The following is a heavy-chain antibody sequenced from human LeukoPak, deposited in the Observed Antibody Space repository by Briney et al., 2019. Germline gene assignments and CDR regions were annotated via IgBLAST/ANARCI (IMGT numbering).Heavy chain of an antibody. V-gene: IGHV4-4*07. CDR1: GGSISSYY. CDR2: IYTSGST. D-gene: IGHD5-18*01. CDR3: ARAPAYSYHAFDI. Sequence: SETLSLTCTVSGGSISSYYWSWLRQPAGKGLEWIGRIYTSGSTNYNPSLKRRLTMSVDTSKNQFSLKLSSVTAADTAVYYCARAPAYSYHAFDIWGQGTMVTVSS. J-gene: IGHJ3*02.